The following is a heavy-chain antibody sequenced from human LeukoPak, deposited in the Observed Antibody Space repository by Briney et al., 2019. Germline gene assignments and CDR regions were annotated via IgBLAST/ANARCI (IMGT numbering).Heavy chain of an antibody. CDR2: IIPIFGTA. D-gene: IGHD3-10*01. J-gene: IGHJ4*02. V-gene: IGHV1-69*06. Sequence: SVKVSCKASGGTFSSYAISWVRQAPGQGLEWMGGIIPIFGTANYAQKFQGRVTITADKSTSTACMELSSLRSEDTAVYYCARGLRWFGELLGDYWGQGTLVTVSS. CDR3: ARGLRWFGELLGDY. CDR1: GGTFSSYA.